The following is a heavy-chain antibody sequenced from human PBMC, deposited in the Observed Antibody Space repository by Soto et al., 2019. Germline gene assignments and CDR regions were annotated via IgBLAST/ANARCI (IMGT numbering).Heavy chain of an antibody. Sequence: GGSLRLSCAASGFTFSSYGMTWVRHAPGKGLEWVSFSSTTGAGTYYADSVKGRFTISRDNSKNTLYLQMTSLRADDTAVYYCAKDRRAGGNYGFYSDFWGQGALVTVSS. J-gene: IGHJ4*02. D-gene: IGHD1-7*01. CDR3: AKDRRAGGNYGFYSDF. CDR2: SSTTGAGT. V-gene: IGHV3-23*01. CDR1: GFTFSSYG.